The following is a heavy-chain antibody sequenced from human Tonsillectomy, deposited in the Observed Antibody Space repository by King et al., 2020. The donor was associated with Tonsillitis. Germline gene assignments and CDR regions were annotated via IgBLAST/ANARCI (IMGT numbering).Heavy chain of an antibody. Sequence: VQLLESGGGLVQPGGSLRLSCSASGFTFSSYAMHWVRQTPGKGLEYGSAISSNGGSTYYADSVKGRFTISRDNSKNTLYLQMSSLRAEDTVVYYCVKLVNYYDRSGYPDPQFWGQGTLVTVSS. V-gene: IGHV3-64D*09. D-gene: IGHD3-22*01. J-gene: IGHJ4*02. CDR2: ISSNGGST. CDR3: VKLVNYYDRSGYPDPQF. CDR1: GFTFSSYA.